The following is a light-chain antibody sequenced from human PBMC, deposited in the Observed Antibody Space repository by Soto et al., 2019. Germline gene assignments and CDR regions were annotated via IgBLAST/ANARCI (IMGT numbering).Light chain of an antibody. CDR3: SSYTSSSTLYV. V-gene: IGLV2-14*01. Sequence: QSALTQPASVSGSPGQSITISCTGTSSDVGDYNYISWYQQHPGKAPKLMIYEVSNRPSGVSNRFSGSKSGNTASLTISGLQADDEADYYCSSYTSSSTLYVFGAGTKLTV. CDR2: EVS. CDR1: SSDVGDYNY. J-gene: IGLJ1*01.